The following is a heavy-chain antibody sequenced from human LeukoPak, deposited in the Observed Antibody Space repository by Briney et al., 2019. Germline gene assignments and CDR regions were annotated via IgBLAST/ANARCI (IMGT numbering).Heavy chain of an antibody. Sequence: GGSLRLSCAVSGFAFSDYWMTWVRQAPGKGLEWVANIKQDGREKFYVDSAQGRFTISRDNTKNSLYLQMNSLRAEDTAVYYCAKDLTLKGATSVSFDYWGQGTLVTVSS. CDR3: AKDLTLKGATSVSFDY. J-gene: IGHJ4*02. V-gene: IGHV3-7*03. D-gene: IGHD1-26*01. CDR2: IKQDGREK. CDR1: GFAFSDYW.